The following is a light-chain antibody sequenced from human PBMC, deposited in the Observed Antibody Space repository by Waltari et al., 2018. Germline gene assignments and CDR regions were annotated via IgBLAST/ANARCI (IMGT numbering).Light chain of an antibody. CDR2: DVS. CDR3: SSYTTSSTRVV. Sequence: QSALTQPASVSGSPGQSITIPCTGTTSDVGGYHYFSWYQQHPGKAPKFMIYDVSNRPSGVSNRFSASKSGNTASLTISGLQTEDEADYYCSSYTTSSTRVVFGGGTKLTVL. J-gene: IGLJ2*01. CDR1: TSDVGGYHY. V-gene: IGLV2-14*03.